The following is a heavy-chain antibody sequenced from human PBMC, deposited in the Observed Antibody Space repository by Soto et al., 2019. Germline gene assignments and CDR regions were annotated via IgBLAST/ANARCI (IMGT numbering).Heavy chain of an antibody. Sequence: RPLRLSCAASGFTVSSNYMSWVRQAPGKGLEWVSVIYSGGSTYYADSVKGRFTISRDNSKNTLYLQMNSLRAEDTAVYYCARMYDSSGYYSTFDAFDIWGQGIIVTAS. CDR3: ARMYDSSGYYSTFDAFDI. D-gene: IGHD3-22*01. CDR2: IYSGGST. CDR1: GFTVSSNY. V-gene: IGHV3-53*01. J-gene: IGHJ3*02.